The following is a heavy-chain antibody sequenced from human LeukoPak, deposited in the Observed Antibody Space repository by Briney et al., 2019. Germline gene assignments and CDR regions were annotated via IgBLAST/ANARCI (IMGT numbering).Heavy chain of an antibody. Sequence: GASVKVSCQVSGYALTELSIHWVRQAPGKGFEWMGGVDPKDGETIYAQNFQGRVTVTDATSTDTAYMELSGLTSEDTALYYCAGDVLVSGGSYYHGYWGQGTLVTGSS. V-gene: IGHV1-24*01. CDR3: AGDVLVSGGSYYHGY. D-gene: IGHD3-10*01. CDR2: VDPKDGET. J-gene: IGHJ4*02. CDR1: GYALTELS.